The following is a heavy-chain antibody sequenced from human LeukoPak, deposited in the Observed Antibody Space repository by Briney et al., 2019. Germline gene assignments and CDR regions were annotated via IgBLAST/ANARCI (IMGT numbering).Heavy chain of an antibody. D-gene: IGHD4-17*01. CDR3: AKGGFFYGDYDFDY. Sequence: GGSLRLSCAASGFTFSRYAMSWVRQAPGKGLEWVSPISGSGGSTYYADSVKGRFTISRENSKNTLYLQMNSLRAEDTAVYYCAKGGFFYGDYDFDYWGQGTLVTVSS. CDR1: GFTFSRYA. V-gene: IGHV3-23*01. CDR2: ISGSGGST. J-gene: IGHJ4*02.